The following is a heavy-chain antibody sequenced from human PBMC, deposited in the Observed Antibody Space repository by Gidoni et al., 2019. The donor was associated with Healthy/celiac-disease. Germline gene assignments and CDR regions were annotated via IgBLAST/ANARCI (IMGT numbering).Heavy chain of an antibody. CDR2: ISGSGGST. D-gene: IGHD1-26*01. J-gene: IGHJ4*02. V-gene: IGHV3-23*01. CDR3: AKDLAQWELRFFGPGGDHGFDY. CDR1: TFSSYA. Sequence: TFSSYAMSWVRQAPGKGLEWVSAISGSGGSTYYADSVKGRFTISRDNSKNTLYLQMNSLRAEDTAVYYCAKDLAQWELRFFGPGGDHGFDYWGQGTLVTVSS.